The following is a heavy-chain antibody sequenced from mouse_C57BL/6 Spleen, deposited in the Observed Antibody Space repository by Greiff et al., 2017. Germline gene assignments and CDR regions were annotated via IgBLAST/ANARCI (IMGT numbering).Heavy chain of an antibody. J-gene: IGHJ1*03. V-gene: IGHV1-55*01. D-gene: IGHD3-2*02. CDR2: IYPGSGST. CDR1: GYTFTSYW. CDR3: ARPRRAAQATGYFDV. Sequence: QVQLQQPGAELVKPGASVKMSCKASGYTFTSYWITWVKQRPGQGLEWIGDIYPGSGSTNYNEKFKSKATLTVDTSSSTAYMQLSSLTSEDSAVYYCARPRRAAQATGYFDVWGTGTTVTVSS.